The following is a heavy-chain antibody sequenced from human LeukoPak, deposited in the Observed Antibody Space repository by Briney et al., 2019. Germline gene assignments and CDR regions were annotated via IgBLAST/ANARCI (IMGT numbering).Heavy chain of an antibody. CDR1: GGSFSGYY. J-gene: IGHJ3*02. CDR2: INHSGST. D-gene: IGHD3-3*01. CDR3: ARERLVTIVGVVILGAFDI. V-gene: IGHV4-34*01. Sequence: SETLSLTCAGYGGSFSGYYWSWIRQPPGKGLEWIGEINHSGSTNYNPSLKSRVTISVDTSKNQFSLKLSSVTAAYTAVYSCARERLVTIVGVVILGAFDIWGQGTMVTVSS.